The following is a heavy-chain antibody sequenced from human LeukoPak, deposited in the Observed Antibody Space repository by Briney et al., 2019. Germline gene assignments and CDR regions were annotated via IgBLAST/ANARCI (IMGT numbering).Heavy chain of an antibody. J-gene: IGHJ4*02. D-gene: IGHD3-10*01. Sequence: GGSLRLSCAASGFTFSSYAMSWVRQAPGKGLEWVSAISGSGGSTYYADSVKGRFTISRDNSKNTLYLQMNSLRAEDTAVYYCAFLGYGSGFKSGYWGQGTLVTVSS. CDR1: GFTFSSYA. CDR3: AFLGYGSGFKSGY. CDR2: ISGSGGST. V-gene: IGHV3-23*01.